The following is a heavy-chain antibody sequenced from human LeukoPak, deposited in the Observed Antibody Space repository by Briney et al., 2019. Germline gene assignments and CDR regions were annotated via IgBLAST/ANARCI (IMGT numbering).Heavy chain of an antibody. V-gene: IGHV4-4*07. J-gene: IGHJ4*02. D-gene: IGHD3-3*01. Sequence: SSGTLSLTCTVSGGSISSYYWSWIRQPAGKGLEWIGRIYTSGSTNYNPSLKSRVTMSVDTSKNQFSLKLGSVTAADTAVYYCARVNDFWSGYSYYFDYWGQGTLVTVSS. CDR1: GGSISSYY. CDR2: IYTSGST. CDR3: ARVNDFWSGYSYYFDY.